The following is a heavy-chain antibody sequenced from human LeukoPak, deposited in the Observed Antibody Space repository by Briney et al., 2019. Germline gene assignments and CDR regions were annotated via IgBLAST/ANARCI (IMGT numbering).Heavy chain of an antibody. J-gene: IGHJ4*02. CDR1: GYTFTSYG. CDR3: ARDPQPYYYDSSGYFDY. Sequence: ASVKVSCKASGYTFTSYGISWVRQAPGQGLEWMGWISAYNGNTNYAQKLQGRVTMTTDKSTSTAYMELSSLRSGDTAVYYCARDPQPYYYDSSGYFDYWGQGTLVTVSS. D-gene: IGHD3-22*01. V-gene: IGHV1-18*01. CDR2: ISAYNGNT.